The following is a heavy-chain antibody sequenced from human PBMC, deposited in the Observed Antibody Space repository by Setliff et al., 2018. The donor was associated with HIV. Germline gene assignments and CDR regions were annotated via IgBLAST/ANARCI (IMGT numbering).Heavy chain of an antibody. D-gene: IGHD1-26*01. CDR3: ALASIVSTARWNH. CDR1: GYTFSGYY. Sequence: ASVKVSCKAYGYTFSGYYLHWVRRAPGQGLEWMGWINPNSGATNYAQSLKGRVTMTRDTSISTAYMDLSSLTSDDTAVYYCALASIVSTARWNHWGRGTTVTVSS. V-gene: IGHV1-2*02. CDR2: INPNSGAT. J-gene: IGHJ4*02.